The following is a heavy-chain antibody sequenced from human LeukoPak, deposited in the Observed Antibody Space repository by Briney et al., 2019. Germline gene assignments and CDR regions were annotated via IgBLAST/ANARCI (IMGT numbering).Heavy chain of an antibody. J-gene: IGHJ2*01. CDR3: ARSPQWKTNWYFDL. V-gene: IGHV3-13*01. CDR1: GFTFSDYD. CDR2: IHTAAYSRLT. Sequence: GGSLRLSCEASGFTFSDYDIHWVRQGPGKGLEWVSSIHTAAYSRLTYYSGSVKGRFTISREDAKNSAYLQIDSLRDGDTAIYFCARSPQWKTNWYFDLWGRGTLVSVSS. D-gene: IGHD1-1*01.